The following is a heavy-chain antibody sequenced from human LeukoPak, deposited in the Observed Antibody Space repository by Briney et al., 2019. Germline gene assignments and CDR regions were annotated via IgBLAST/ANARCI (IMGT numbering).Heavy chain of an antibody. CDR3: ARVEQYSKKRIRDWEYDY. V-gene: IGHV1-2*02. CDR1: GYTFTGYY. J-gene: IGHJ4*02. Sequence: ASVKVSCKASGYTFTGYYMHWVRQAPGQGLEWMGWINPNSGGTNCAQKFQGRVTMTRDTSISTAYMELSRLRSDDTAVYYCARVEQYSKKRIRDWEYDYWGQGTLVTVSS. D-gene: IGHD6-6*01. CDR2: INPNSGGT.